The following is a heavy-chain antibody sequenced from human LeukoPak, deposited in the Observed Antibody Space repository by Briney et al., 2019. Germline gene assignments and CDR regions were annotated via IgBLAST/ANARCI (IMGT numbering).Heavy chain of an antibody. CDR3: ARSPYSSSWFDY. V-gene: IGHV1-2*02. Sequence: ASVKVSCRASGYTFTGYYMHWVRQAPGQGLEWMGWINPNSGGTNYAQKFQGRVTMTRDTSISTAYMELSRLRSDDVAVYYCARSPYSSSWFDYWGQGTLVTVSS. J-gene: IGHJ4*02. CDR1: GYTFTGYY. CDR2: INPNSGGT. D-gene: IGHD6-13*01.